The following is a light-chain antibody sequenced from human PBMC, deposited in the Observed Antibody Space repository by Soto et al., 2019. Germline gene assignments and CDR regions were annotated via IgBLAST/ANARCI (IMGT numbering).Light chain of an antibody. J-gene: IGLJ1*01. V-gene: IGLV2-8*01. CDR3: CSFAGINNLV. CDR2: DVS. CDR1: SSDVGGYNS. Sequence: QSALAQPPSASGSPGQSVTISCTGTSSDVGGYNSVSWYQQYPGKAPKLMIYDVSKRPSGVPDRFSGSKSDNTASLTVSGLQAEDEADYYCCSFAGINNLVFGTGTKVTVL.